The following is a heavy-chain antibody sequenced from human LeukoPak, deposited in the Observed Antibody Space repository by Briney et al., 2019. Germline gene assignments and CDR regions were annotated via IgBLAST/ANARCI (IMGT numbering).Heavy chain of an antibody. CDR1: GFTFSNYR. CDR2: INQDGSKE. V-gene: IGHV3-7*01. D-gene: IGHD5-12*01. J-gene: IGHJ4*02. Sequence: PGGSPRLSCAASGFTFSNYRMTWVRQAPGKGLEWVAHINQDGSKEYYMDSVKARFTISRDNAKNSLSLQMNSLRAEDTAVYYCVRDGGVSGYDLLDYWGQGTLVTVSS. CDR3: VRDGGVSGYDLLDY.